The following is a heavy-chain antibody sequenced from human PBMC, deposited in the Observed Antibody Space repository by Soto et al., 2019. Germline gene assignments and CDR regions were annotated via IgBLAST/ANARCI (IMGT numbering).Heavy chain of an antibody. CDR1: GGSISSGGYY. Sequence: SETLSLTCTVSGGSISSGGYYWSWIRQHPGKGLEWIGYIYYSGSTYYNPSLKSRVTISVDTSKNQFSLKLSSVTAADTAVYYCARRGRDYSNWYYFDYWGQGTLVTVSS. J-gene: IGHJ4*02. CDR2: IYYSGST. D-gene: IGHD4-4*01. V-gene: IGHV4-31*02. CDR3: ARRGRDYSNWYYFDY.